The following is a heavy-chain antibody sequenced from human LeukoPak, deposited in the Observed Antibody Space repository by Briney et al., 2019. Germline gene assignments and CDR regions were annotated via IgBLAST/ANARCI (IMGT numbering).Heavy chain of an antibody. V-gene: IGHV4-30-4*08. CDR3: AHWELLYALDI. CDR1: GGSISSGDYY. J-gene: IGHJ3*02. D-gene: IGHD1-26*01. Sequence: SQTLSLTCTVSGGSISSGDYYWSWIRQPPGKGLECIGYIYYSGSTYYNPSLKSRVTISVDTSKNQFSLKLSSVTAADTAVYYCAHWELLYALDISGQGTMVTVSS. CDR2: IYYSGST.